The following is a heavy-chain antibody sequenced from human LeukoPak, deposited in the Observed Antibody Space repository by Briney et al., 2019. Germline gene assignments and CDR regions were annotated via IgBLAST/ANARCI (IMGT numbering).Heavy chain of an antibody. V-gene: IGHV3-9*01. CDR3: ARGRDYGGNKWAFDY. D-gene: IGHD4-23*01. CDR1: GFTFDDYA. Sequence: GGSLRLSCAASGFTFDDYAMHWVRQAPGKGLEWVSGISWNSGSIGYADSVKGRFTISRDNAKNSLYLQMNSLRAEDTAFYYCARGRDYGGNKWAFDYWGQGTLLTVSS. J-gene: IGHJ4*02. CDR2: ISWNSGSI.